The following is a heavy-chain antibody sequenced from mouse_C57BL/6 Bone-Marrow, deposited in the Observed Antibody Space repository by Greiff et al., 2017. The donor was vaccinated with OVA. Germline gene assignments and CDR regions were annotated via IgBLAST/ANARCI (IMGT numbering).Heavy chain of an antibody. CDR1: GFTFSDYG. Sequence: EVKLMESGGGLVKPGGSLKLSCAASGFTFSDYGMHWVRQAPEKGLEWVAYISSGSSTIYYADTVKGRFTISRDNAKNTLFLQRTSLRSEDTAMYYCARPYYYGSSYVGYWGQGTTLTVSS. D-gene: IGHD1-1*01. CDR2: ISSGSSTI. J-gene: IGHJ2*01. V-gene: IGHV5-17*01. CDR3: ARPYYYGSSYVGY.